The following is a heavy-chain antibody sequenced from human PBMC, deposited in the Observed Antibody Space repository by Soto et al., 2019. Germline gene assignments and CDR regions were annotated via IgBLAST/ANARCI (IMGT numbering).Heavy chain of an antibody. V-gene: IGHV4-31*03. CDR3: ARVLSVSGLNDYYYYGMDV. J-gene: IGHJ6*02. D-gene: IGHD1-26*01. CDR1: GGSISSGGYY. CDR2: IYYSGST. Sequence: QVQLQESGPGLVKPSQTLSLTCTVSGGSISSGGYYWSWIRQHPGKGLEWIGYIYYSGSTYYNPSLKSRVTISVDTSKNQFSLKLSSVTAADTAVYYCARVLSVSGLNDYYYYGMDVWGQGTTVTVSS.